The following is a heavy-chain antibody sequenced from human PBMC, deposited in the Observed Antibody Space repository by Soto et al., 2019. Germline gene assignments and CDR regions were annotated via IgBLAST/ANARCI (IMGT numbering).Heavy chain of an antibody. D-gene: IGHD6-19*01. Sequence: PGGSLRLSCAASGFTFSSYAMSWVRQAPGKGLEWVSAISGSGGSTYYADSVKGRFTISRDNSKNTLYLQMNSLRAEDTAVYYCAKDQKWLVRYYFDYWGQGTLVTAPQ. CDR3: AKDQKWLVRYYFDY. CDR1: GFTFSSYA. CDR2: ISGSGGST. V-gene: IGHV3-23*01. J-gene: IGHJ4*02.